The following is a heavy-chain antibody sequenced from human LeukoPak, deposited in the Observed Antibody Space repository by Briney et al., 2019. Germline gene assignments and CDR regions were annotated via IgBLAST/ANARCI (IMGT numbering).Heavy chain of an antibody. D-gene: IGHD2-8*01. CDR2: IYYSGST. V-gene: IGHV4-39*01. J-gene: IGHJ3*02. Sequence: SETLSLTCTVSGGSISSSSYYWGWIRQPPGKGLEWIGSIYYSGSTNYNPSLKSRVTISVDTSKSQFSLKLSSVTAADTAVYYCARHNAESRAFDIWGQGTMVTVSS. CDR1: GGSISSSSYY. CDR3: ARHNAESRAFDI.